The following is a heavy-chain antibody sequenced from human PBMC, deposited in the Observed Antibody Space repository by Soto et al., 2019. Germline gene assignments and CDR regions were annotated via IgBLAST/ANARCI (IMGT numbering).Heavy chain of an antibody. CDR3: ARGRYGDY. V-gene: IGHV1-18*01. J-gene: IGHJ4*02. D-gene: IGHD1-1*01. CDR2: ISAHNGNT. Sequence: KVSCKGSGYAFTTYGITWVRQARGQGLEWMGWISAHNGNTNYAQKLQGRVTVTRDTSTSTAYMELRSLRSDDTAVYYCARGRYGDYWGQGALVTFSS. CDR1: GYAFTTYG.